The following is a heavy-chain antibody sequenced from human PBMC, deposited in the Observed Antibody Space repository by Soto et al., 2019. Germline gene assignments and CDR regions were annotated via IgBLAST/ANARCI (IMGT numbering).Heavy chain of an antibody. CDR3: TSSAVIDYSYYCGMDV. CDR1: GFTFSGSA. Sequence: EVQLVESGGGLVQPGGSLKLSCAASGFTFSGSAMHWVRQASAKGLEWVGRIRSKANRYATAYAASVKGRFTISRDDLKSTAFLQMNSLKTEDTAVYYCTSSAVIDYSYYCGMDVWGQGTRVTFSS. D-gene: IGHD3-22*01. V-gene: IGHV3-73*02. CDR2: IRSKANRYAT. J-gene: IGHJ6*01.